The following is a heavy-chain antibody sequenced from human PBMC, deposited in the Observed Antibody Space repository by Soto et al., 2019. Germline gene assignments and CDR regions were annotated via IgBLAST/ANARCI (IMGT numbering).Heavy chain of an antibody. Sequence: PSETLSLTCTVSGGSVSSGSYYWSWIRQPPGKGLEWIGYIYYSGSTNYNPSLKSRVTISVDTSKNQFSLKLSSVTAADTAVYYCARGFGFYDFWSGYYNRWHYYYGMDVWGQGTTVTVSS. CDR1: GGSVSSGSYY. J-gene: IGHJ6*02. CDR3: ARGFGFYDFWSGYYNRWHYYYGMDV. D-gene: IGHD3-3*01. V-gene: IGHV4-61*01. CDR2: IYYSGST.